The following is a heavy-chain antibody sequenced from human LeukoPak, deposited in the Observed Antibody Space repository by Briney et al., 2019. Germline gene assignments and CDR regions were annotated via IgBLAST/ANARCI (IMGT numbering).Heavy chain of an antibody. CDR2: VNQGGTEK. CDR1: GFTFSSQW. CDR3: AKAPVTTCSGAYCYPFDY. J-gene: IGHJ4*02. Sequence: GGSLRLSCAASGFTFSSQWMSWVRQAPGKGLEWVANVNQGGTEKYYVDSVKGRFTISRDSSKNTLYLQMNRLRAEDAAVYYCAKAPVTTCSGAYCYPFDYWGQGTLVTVSS. V-gene: IGHV3-7*03. D-gene: IGHD2-21*01.